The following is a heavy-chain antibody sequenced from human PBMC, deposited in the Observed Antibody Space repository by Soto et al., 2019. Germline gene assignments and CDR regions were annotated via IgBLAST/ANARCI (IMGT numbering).Heavy chain of an antibody. CDR1: GGSISSGGYY. D-gene: IGHD1-7*01. J-gene: IGHJ3*02. Sequence: PSETLSLTCTVSGGSISSGGYYWSWIRQHPGKGLEWIGYIYYSGSTYYNPSLKSRVTISVDTSKNQFSLKLSSVTAADTAVYYCARDRRYNWNYRDAFDIWGQGTMATVSS. CDR2: IYYSGST. CDR3: ARDRRYNWNYRDAFDI. V-gene: IGHV4-31*03.